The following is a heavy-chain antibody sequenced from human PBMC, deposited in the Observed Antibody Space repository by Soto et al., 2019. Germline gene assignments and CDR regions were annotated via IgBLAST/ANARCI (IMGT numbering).Heavy chain of an antibody. V-gene: IGHV1-18*04. J-gene: IGHJ6*02. CDR3: ARDPGGYSYDYGMDV. CDR1: GYTFTSYG. Sequence: ASVKVSCKASGYTFTSYGISWVRQAPGQGLEWMGWIGAYNGNTNYAQKLQGRVTMTTDTSTSTAYMELRSLRSDDTAVYYCARDPGGYSYDYGMDVWGQGTTVTVSS. D-gene: IGHD5-18*01. CDR2: IGAYNGNT.